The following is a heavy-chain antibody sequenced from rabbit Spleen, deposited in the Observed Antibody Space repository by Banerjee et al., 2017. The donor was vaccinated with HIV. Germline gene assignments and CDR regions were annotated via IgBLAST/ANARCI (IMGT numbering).Heavy chain of an antibody. D-gene: IGHD1-1*01. CDR1: GLSFRSSYW. Sequence: SLEESGGDLVKPGASLTLTCTASGLSFRSSYWIFWVRQAPGKGLEWIACIYTANSKTYYANWAKGRFTISKTSSTTVTLQMTSLTVADSATYFCASGYSDVYFDFWGPGTLVTVS. J-gene: IGHJ4*01. CDR2: IYTANSKT. CDR3: ASGYSDVYFDF. V-gene: IGHV1S40*01.